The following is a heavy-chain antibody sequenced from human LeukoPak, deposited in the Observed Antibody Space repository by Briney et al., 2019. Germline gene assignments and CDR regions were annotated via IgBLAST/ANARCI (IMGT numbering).Heavy chain of an antibody. D-gene: IGHD4-17*01. V-gene: IGHV3-9*01. CDR1: GFTFDDYA. Sequence: GGSLRLSCAASGFTFDDYAMHWVRHAPGKGLEWVSGISWNSGSKGYADSVKGRFTISRDNAKNSLYLQMNSLRAEDTALYYCAKDNHGDYEGQIDYWGQGTLVTVSS. J-gene: IGHJ4*02. CDR3: AKDNHGDYEGQIDY. CDR2: ISWNSGSK.